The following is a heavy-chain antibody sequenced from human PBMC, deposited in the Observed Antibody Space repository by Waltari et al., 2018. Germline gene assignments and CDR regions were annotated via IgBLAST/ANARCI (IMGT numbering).Heavy chain of an antibody. CDR1: GGSFSGYY. V-gene: IGHV4-34*01. CDR2: IYYSGST. D-gene: IGHD3-10*01. CDR3: ARGVTMVRGVISRYFDY. Sequence: QVQLQQWGAGLLKPSETLSLTCAVYGGSFSGYYWSWIRQHPGKGLEWIGYIYYSGSTYYNPSLKSRVTISVDTSKNQFSLKLSSVTAADTAVYYCARGVTMVRGVISRYFDYWGQGTLVTVSS. J-gene: IGHJ4*02.